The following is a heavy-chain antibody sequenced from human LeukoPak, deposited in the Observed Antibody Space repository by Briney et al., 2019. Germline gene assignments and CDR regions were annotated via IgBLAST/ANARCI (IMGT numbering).Heavy chain of an antibody. CDR1: GYTFTGFY. D-gene: IGHD2-8*02. CDR3: ARVFYCSGGICYLNS. CDR2: INPNSGGT. V-gene: IGHV1-2*02. Sequence: ASVKVSCKASGYTFTGFYIHWVRQAPGHGLEWMGWINPNSGGTSYAQKFQGRVTMTRDTSITTAYMELSGLRFDDTAVYYCARVFYCSGGICYLNSWGQGTLVTVSS. J-gene: IGHJ4*02.